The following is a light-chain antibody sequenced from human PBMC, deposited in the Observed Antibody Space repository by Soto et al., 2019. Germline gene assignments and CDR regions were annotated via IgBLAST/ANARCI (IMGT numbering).Light chain of an antibody. CDR3: VLYMGSGIWV. CDR2: STN. V-gene: IGLV8-61*01. J-gene: IGLJ3*02. CDR1: SGSVSTNYY. Sequence: QTVVTQEPSFSVSPGVTVTLTFGLSSGSVSTNYYPSWYQQNPGQAPRTLIYSTNTRSSGVPDRFSGSILGNKAALTITGAQADDESDYYCVLYMGSGIWVFGGGTKLTVL.